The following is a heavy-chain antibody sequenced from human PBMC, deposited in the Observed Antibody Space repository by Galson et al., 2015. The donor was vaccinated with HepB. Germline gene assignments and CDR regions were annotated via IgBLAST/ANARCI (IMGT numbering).Heavy chain of an antibody. J-gene: IGHJ2*01. D-gene: IGHD6-13*01. CDR2: ISYDGSNK. V-gene: IGHV3-30-3*01. CDR1: GFTFSSYA. CDR3: ARDRGIAAAGNARGHWYFDL. Sequence: SLRLSCAASGFTFSSYAMHWVRQAPGKGLEWVAVISYDGSNKYYADSVKGRFTISRDNSKNTLYLQMNSLRAEDTAVYYCARDRGIAAAGNARGHWYFDLWGRGTLVTVSS.